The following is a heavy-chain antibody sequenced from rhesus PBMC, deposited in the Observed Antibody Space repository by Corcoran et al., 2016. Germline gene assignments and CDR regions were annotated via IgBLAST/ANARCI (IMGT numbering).Heavy chain of an antibody. CDR1: GGSISSTNW. V-gene: IGHV4-93*01. J-gene: IGHJ6*01. CDR2: VYGSGGNT. Sequence: QVLLQESGPTVVVPSETLSLTCTVSGGSISSTNWWTWIRQSPGKGLEWIGGVYGSGGNTESTPTIKSRFTISKDTSRNQFSLNMTSVTAADTAVFYCARGNYVNALDSWGQGVVVTVS. CDR3: ARGNYVNALDS. D-gene: IGHD1-26*01.